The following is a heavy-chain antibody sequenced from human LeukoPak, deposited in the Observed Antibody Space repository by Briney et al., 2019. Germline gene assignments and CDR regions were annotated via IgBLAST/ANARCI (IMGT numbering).Heavy chain of an antibody. D-gene: IGHD4-17*01. CDR1: GGSFSGYY. V-gene: IGHV4-34*01. CDR3: AGSYYGDYGPPGY. J-gene: IGHJ4*02. Sequence: TSETLSLTCAVYGGSFSGYYWSWIRQPPGKGLEWIGEINHSGSTNYNPSLKSRVTISVDTSKNQFSLKLSSVSAADTAVYYCAGSYYGDYGPPGYWGQGTLVTVSS. CDR2: INHSGST.